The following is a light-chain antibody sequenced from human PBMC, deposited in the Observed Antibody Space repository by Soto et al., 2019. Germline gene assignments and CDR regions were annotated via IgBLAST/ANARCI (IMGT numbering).Light chain of an antibody. J-gene: IGKJ1*01. Sequence: EIVLTQSPDTLSLSPGERATLSCRASQSVSSNFLAWYQQKPGQAPRLLIYGASSRASGIPDRFSGSGSGTDFTLTISRLEPVDFAVYYCQQYGSSPRTFGQGTKVEIK. V-gene: IGKV3-20*01. CDR1: QSVSSNF. CDR2: GAS. CDR3: QQYGSSPRT.